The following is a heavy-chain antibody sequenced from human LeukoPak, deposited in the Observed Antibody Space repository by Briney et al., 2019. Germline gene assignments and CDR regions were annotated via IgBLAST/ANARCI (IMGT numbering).Heavy chain of an antibody. Sequence: PSETLSLTCTVSGGSISSSSYYWGWIRQPPGRGLEWVSSISSSSSYIYYADSVKGRFTISRDNAKNSLYLQMNSLRAEDTAVYYCAKAGPIYYDSSGYHRYNWFDPWGQGTLVTVSS. CDR2: ISSSSSYI. V-gene: IGHV3-21*04. CDR1: GGSISSSS. D-gene: IGHD3-22*01. CDR3: AKAGPIYYDSSGYHRYNWFDP. J-gene: IGHJ5*02.